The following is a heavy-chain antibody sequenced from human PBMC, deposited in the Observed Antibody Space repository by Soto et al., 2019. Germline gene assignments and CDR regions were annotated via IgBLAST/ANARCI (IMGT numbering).Heavy chain of an antibody. CDR3: VRAAGYSGNDYVYYYGMDV. V-gene: IGHV3-33*01. J-gene: IGHJ6*02. Sequence: QEQLVESGGGVVQPGRSLRLSCAASGFTFSSYGMHWVRQAPGKGLEWVALVWYGGGNKYYADSVKGRFTISRDNSKNTLYLQMNSLRGEDTAVYYCVRAAGYSGNDYVYYYGMDVWGQGTTVTVSS. CDR1: GFTFSSYG. CDR2: VWYGGGNK. D-gene: IGHD5-12*01.